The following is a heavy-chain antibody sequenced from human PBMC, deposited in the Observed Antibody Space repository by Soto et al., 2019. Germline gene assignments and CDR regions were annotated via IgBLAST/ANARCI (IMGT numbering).Heavy chain of an antibody. J-gene: IGHJ6*02. D-gene: IGHD1-26*01. Sequence: SETLSLTCTVSGGSSSSYYWSWIRQPPGKGLEWIGYIYYSGSTNYNPSLKSRVTISVDTSKNQFSLKLSSVTAADTAVYYCAYSIVGATTSPSFDYYGMDVWGQGTTVTVSS. CDR3: AYSIVGATTSPSFDYYGMDV. CDR1: GGSSSSYY. V-gene: IGHV4-59*12. CDR2: IYYSGST.